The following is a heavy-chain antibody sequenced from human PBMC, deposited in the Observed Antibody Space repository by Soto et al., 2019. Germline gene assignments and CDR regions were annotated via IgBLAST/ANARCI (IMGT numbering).Heavy chain of an antibody. CDR3: ARAGLGDGSDY. Sequence: QVQLQESGPGLVKPSETLSLTCSVSGGSVSSGSYYWSWIRHPPGKGLEWIGYIYYSGSTKYNPSLKSRVTISVDTSKNQFSLKLSSVTAADTAVYYCARAGLGDGSDYWGQGTLVTVSS. CDR2: IYYSGST. J-gene: IGHJ4*02. CDR1: GGSVSSGSYY. V-gene: IGHV4-61*01. D-gene: IGHD1-26*01.